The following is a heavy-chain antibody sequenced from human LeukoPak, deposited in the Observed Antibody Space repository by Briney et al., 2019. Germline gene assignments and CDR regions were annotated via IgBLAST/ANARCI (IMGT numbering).Heavy chain of an antibody. Sequence: ASVKVSCKASGYTFTGYYMHWVRQAPGQGLEWMGWINPNSGGTNYAQKFQGWVTMTRDTSISTAYMELSRLRSDDTAVYYCXRGGXTGTTRGPTRLNDAFDIWGQGTMVTVSS. CDR3: XRGGXTGTTRGPTRLNDAFDI. CDR2: INPNSGGT. CDR1: GYTFTGYY. V-gene: IGHV1-2*04. D-gene: IGHD1-20*01. J-gene: IGHJ3*02.